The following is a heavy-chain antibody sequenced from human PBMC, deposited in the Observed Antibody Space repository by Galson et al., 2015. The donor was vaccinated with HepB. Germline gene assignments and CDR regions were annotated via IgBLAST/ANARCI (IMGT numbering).Heavy chain of an antibody. Sequence: ETLSLTCTVSGGSVSSGSYYWSWIRQPPGKGLQWIGYIYYSGSTNYNPSLKSRVTISVDTSKNQFSLKLSSVTAADTAVYYCARSDSATGYSSSLDYWGQGTLVTVSS. V-gene: IGHV4-61*01. CDR3: ARSDSATGYSSSLDY. CDR2: IYYSGST. CDR1: GGSVSSGSYY. D-gene: IGHD6-13*01. J-gene: IGHJ4*02.